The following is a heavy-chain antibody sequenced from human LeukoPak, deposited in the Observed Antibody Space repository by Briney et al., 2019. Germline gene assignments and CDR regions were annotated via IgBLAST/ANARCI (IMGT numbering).Heavy chain of an antibody. CDR3: ASGGAVAGTNPFDY. CDR1: GFTFSSYS. J-gene: IGHJ4*02. Sequence: GGSLRLSCAASGFTFSSYSMNWVRQAPGKGLGWVSSISSSSSYIYYADSVKGRFTISRDNAKNSLYLQMNSLRAEDTAVYYCASGGAVAGTNPFDYWGQGTLVTVSS. D-gene: IGHD6-19*01. CDR2: ISSSSSYI. V-gene: IGHV3-21*04.